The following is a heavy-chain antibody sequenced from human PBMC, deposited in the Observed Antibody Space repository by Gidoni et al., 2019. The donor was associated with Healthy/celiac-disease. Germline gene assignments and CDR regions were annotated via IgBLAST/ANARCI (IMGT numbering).Heavy chain of an antibody. J-gene: IGHJ4*02. Sequence: EVQLVESGGGLVKHGGSLRLSCAASGFPFSSYRRNWVRQAPGKGLEWVSSISSSSSYIYYADSVKGRFTISRDNAKNSLYLQMNSLRAEDTAVYYRARDKSLGYWGQGTLVTVSS. CDR2: ISSSSSYI. CDR1: GFPFSSYR. V-gene: IGHV3-21*01. CDR3: ARDKSLGY.